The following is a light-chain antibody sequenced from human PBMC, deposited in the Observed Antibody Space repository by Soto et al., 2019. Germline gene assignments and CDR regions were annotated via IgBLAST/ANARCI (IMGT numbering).Light chain of an antibody. Sequence: NFMLTQPHSVSESPGKTVTISCTGSSGSIASNYVQWYQQRPGSAPTTVIYEDNQRPSGVPDRFSGSIDSSSNSASLTISGLQTEDEADYYCQSYDSSIVVFGGGTKLTVL. J-gene: IGLJ2*01. CDR1: SGSIASNY. CDR3: QSYDSSIVV. CDR2: EDN. V-gene: IGLV6-57*02.